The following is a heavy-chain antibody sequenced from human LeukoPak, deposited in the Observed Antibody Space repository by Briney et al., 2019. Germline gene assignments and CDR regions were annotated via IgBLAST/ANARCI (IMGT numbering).Heavy chain of an antibody. V-gene: IGHV4-39*07. CDR1: GGSISSSSYY. CDR3: ARDTRTAQGFDY. J-gene: IGHJ4*02. Sequence: SETLSLTCTVSGGSISSSSYYWGWIRQPPGKGLEWTGSIFQSGHTYYSPSLKSRVTISVDTSNNRFSLSLSAVTAADTAIYYCARDTRTAQGFDYWGQGILVTVSS. CDR2: IFQSGHT. D-gene: IGHD2-15*01.